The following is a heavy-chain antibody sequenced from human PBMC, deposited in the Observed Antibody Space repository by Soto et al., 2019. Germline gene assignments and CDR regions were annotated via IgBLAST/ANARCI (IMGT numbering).Heavy chain of an antibody. J-gene: IGHJ3*01. V-gene: IGHV3-30*03. CDR3: GRSAYGSGLWVLDL. D-gene: IGHD3-10*01. CDR1: GFTFSSQG. CDR2: ISNDGSKK. Sequence: QVQLVESGGGVVQPGRSLRLSCAASGFTFSSQGMHWVRQAPGKGLEWVAVISNDGSKKYYADSVKGRFTISRDNSNNAVYLEMNGLISEDTSVYYCGRSAYGSGLWVLDLWGRGTVVTVSS.